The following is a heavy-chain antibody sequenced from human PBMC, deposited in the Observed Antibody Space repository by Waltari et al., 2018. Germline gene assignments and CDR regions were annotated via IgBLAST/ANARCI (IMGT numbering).Heavy chain of an antibody. J-gene: IGHJ4*02. Sequence: EVQLVASGGGLVKPGGSPRLSCAASGFTFRLYPMNWVRQAPGKGLEWVSYISSSSNYIYYPDSVKGRFTISRDNAKNSLFLQMNSLRAEDSAVYYCARGWGNYHQNFWGPGTLVTVSS. CDR1: GFTFRLYP. D-gene: IGHD1-7*01. CDR3: ARGWGNYHQNF. CDR2: ISSSSNYI. V-gene: IGHV3-21*02.